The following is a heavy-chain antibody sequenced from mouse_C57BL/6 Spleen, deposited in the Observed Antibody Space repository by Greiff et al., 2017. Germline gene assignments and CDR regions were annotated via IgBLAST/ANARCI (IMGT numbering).Heavy chain of an antibody. CDR1: GYTFTSYW. D-gene: IGHD2-1*01. J-gene: IGHJ3*01. Sequence: QVQLQQPGAELVRPGTSVKLSCKASGYTFTSYWMPWVKQRPGQGLEWIGVIDPSDSYTNYNQQFKGKATLTVDTSSSTAYMQLSSRTSEDSAVYYCARGDGNYLAWFAYWGKGTLVTVSA. CDR3: ARGDGNYLAWFAY. CDR2: IDPSDSYT. V-gene: IGHV1-59*01.